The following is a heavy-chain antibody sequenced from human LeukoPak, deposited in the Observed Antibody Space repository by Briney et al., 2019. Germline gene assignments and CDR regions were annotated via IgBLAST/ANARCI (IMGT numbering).Heavy chain of an antibody. D-gene: IGHD3-10*01. V-gene: IGHV4-34*01. CDR3: ARGRGYYGSGMLYGMDV. CDR1: GGSFSGYY. Sequence: PSETLSLTCAVYGGSFSGYYWSWIRNPQGQGWEWIGEINHSGSTNYNPSLKSRVPISVDTSKNQFSLKLSSVTAADTAVYYCARGRGYYGSGMLYGMDVWGKGTTVTVSS. J-gene: IGHJ6*04. CDR2: INHSGST.